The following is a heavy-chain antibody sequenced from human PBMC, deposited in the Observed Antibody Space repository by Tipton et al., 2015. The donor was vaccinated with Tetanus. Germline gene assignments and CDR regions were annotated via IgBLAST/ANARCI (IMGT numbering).Heavy chain of an antibody. Sequence: SLRLSCVGSGFTFSDYSINWVRQAPGRGLEWVTFISGSGGHIYYADSVKGRFTVSRDNAKNSVYLQMSSLRDDDTAIYYCARDGRSYIASAGDGMDVWGQGTPVAASS. V-gene: IGHV3-48*02. CDR2: ISGSGGHI. CDR1: GFTFSDYS. J-gene: IGHJ6*02. CDR3: ARDGRSYIASAGDGMDV. D-gene: IGHD6-13*01.